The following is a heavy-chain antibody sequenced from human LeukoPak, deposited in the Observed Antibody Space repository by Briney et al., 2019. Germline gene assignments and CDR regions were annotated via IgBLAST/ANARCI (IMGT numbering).Heavy chain of an antibody. CDR1: GFPFSSYS. D-gene: IGHD5-24*01. CDR2: ISSSGSYI. J-gene: IGHJ4*02. CDR3: ARGDGYMIRD. V-gene: IGHV3-21*01. Sequence: GGSLRLSCAASGFPFSSYSMNWVRQAPGKGLEWVSSISSSGSYIYSADSVKGRFTISRDNSKNTLYLQMNSLRVEDTAVYYCARGDGYMIRDWGQGTLVTVSS.